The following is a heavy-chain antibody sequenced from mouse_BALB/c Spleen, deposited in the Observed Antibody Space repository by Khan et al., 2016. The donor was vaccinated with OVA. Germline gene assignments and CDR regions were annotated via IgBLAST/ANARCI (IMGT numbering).Heavy chain of an antibody. D-gene: IGHD1-1*01. Sequence: IQLVQSGPELVRPGASVKISCKASGYSFTGYFMNLVMQSHGKSLEWIGRINPHIGETFYNQRFKDKATLTVDESSNTAHMELRSLASEDSAVYYCTRIYRSDFDYWGQGTTLTVSS. CDR1: GYSFTGYF. CDR2: INPHIGET. J-gene: IGHJ2*01. CDR3: TRIYRSDFDY. V-gene: IGHV1-20*02.